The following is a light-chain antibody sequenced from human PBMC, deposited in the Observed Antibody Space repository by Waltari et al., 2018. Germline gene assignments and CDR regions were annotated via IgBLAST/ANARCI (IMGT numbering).Light chain of an antibody. Sequence: DFVMNPSPDSLAVSLCARATLNFKSKQSAFYHSHNKSYFAWYQQKPGQPPKLLIYWASTRESGVPDRFSGSGSGTEFTLTISSLQAEDVAVYYCQQYYTTGICTFGPGTKVDVK. CDR1: QSAFYHSHNKSY. CDR2: WAS. CDR3: QQYYTTGICT. J-gene: IGKJ3*01. V-gene: IGKV4-1*01.